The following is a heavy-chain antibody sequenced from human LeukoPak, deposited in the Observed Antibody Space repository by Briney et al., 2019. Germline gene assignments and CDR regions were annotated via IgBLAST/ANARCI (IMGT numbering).Heavy chain of an antibody. V-gene: IGHV1-2*02. CDR1: GYTFTGDY. CDR3: ARDFGGWRNDWFDP. J-gene: IGHJ5*02. Sequence: ASVKVSCKASGYTFTGDYMHWVRQAPGQGLEWMGWINPNSGGTNYAQKFQVRVTMTRDTSISTAYMELRRLRSDDTAVYYCARDFGGWRNDWFDPWGQGTLVTVSS. D-gene: IGHD3-3*01. CDR2: INPNSGGT.